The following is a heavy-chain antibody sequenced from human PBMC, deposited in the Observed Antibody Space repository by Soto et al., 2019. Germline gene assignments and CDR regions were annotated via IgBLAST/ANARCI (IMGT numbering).Heavy chain of an antibody. V-gene: IGHV4-39*01. CDR1: GGSISSSSYY. D-gene: IGHD3-10*01. J-gene: IGHJ6*02. Sequence: LSLTCTVSGGSISSSSYYWGWIRQPPGKGLEWIGSIYYSGSTYYNPSLKSRVTISVDTSKNQFSLKLSSVTAADTAVYYCARQGYGSGSNLYGMDVWGQGTTVTVSS. CDR2: IYYSGST. CDR3: ARQGYGSGSNLYGMDV.